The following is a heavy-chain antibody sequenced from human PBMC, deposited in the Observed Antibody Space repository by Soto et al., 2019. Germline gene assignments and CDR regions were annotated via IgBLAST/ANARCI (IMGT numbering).Heavy chain of an antibody. CDR3: ARRPFSGSNYYASSDYHYDLDF. CDR1: GFNFISYG. J-gene: IGHJ4*01. V-gene: IGHV3-23*01. Sequence: GGSMRISCRGSGFNFISYGMRWVRQMPGKGLEWVSAISGSGGGTCYGESVQGRFTISRDKSKSTVYLQMNSLRAADTAVYYCARRPFSGSNYYASSDYHYDLDFWGQGTPVTVSS. CDR2: ISGSGGGT. D-gene: IGHD2-15*01.